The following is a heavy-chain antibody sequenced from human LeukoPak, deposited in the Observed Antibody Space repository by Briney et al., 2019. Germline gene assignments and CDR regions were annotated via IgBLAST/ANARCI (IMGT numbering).Heavy chain of an antibody. CDR3: ARGASSSGYGY. Sequence: PGGSLRLSCAASGFTFSSYWMSWVRQTPGKGLEWVANIKQDGSEKYYVDSVKGRFTISRDNAKNSLYLQMNSLRAEDTAMYYCARGASSSGYGYWGQGTLVTVSS. V-gene: IGHV3-7*01. D-gene: IGHD3-22*01. J-gene: IGHJ4*02. CDR2: IKQDGSEK. CDR1: GFTFSSYW.